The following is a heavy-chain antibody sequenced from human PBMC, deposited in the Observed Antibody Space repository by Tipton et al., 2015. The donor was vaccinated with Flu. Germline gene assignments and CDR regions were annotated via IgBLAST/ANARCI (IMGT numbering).Heavy chain of an antibody. V-gene: IGHV3-11*01. Sequence: SLRLSCAASGFTFSDYYMSWIRQAPGKGLEWVSYISSSGSTIYYADSVKGRFTISRDNAKNSLYLQMNSLRAEDTAVYYCARDLSAHDSGGYDSGDYWGQGTLVTVSS. J-gene: IGHJ4*02. CDR1: GFTFSDYY. CDR3: ARDLSAHDSGGYDSGDY. D-gene: IGHD5-12*01. CDR2: ISSSGSTI.